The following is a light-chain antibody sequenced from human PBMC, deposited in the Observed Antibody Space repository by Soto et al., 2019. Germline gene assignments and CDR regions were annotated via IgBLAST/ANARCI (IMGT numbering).Light chain of an antibody. CDR1: ESVSSNY. Sequence: EIVLTQSPGTLSLSPGEGATLSCRASESVSSNYLAWYQQKPGQPPRLLIYGASSRATGIPDRFSGSGSGTDFTLIISGLEPEDFAVFYCQQYGSSPFTFGPGTRVDIK. J-gene: IGKJ3*01. V-gene: IGKV3-20*01. CDR2: GAS. CDR3: QQYGSSPFT.